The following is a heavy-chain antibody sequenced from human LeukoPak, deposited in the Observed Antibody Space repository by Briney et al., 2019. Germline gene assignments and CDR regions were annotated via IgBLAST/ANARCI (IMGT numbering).Heavy chain of an antibody. CDR1: GFTLSSYA. CDR2: IRYDGSNK. J-gene: IGHJ4*02. CDR3: AKDFYGSGSQTLLFDY. V-gene: IGHV3-30*02. Sequence: GGSLRLSCAASGFTLSSYAMSWVRQAPGKGLEWVAFIRYDGSNKYYADSVKGRFTISRDNSKNTLYLQMNSLRAEDTAVYYCAKDFYGSGSQTLLFDYWGQGTLVTVSS. D-gene: IGHD3-10*01.